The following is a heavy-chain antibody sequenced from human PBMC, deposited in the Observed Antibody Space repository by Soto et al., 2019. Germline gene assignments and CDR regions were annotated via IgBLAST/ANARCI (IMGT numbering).Heavy chain of an antibody. D-gene: IGHD3-10*01. CDR1: GFTFSSYW. CDR3: ARGASGSNSPFDY. V-gene: IGHV3-74*01. Sequence: EVQLVESGGGLVQPGGSLRLFCAASGFTFSSYWMHWVRQAPGKGLVWVSRIKTDGSSTTYADSVKGRFSISRDTAKNPLYLQMNSLRAEDTAVYYCARGASGSNSPFDYWGQGTLVTVSS. J-gene: IGHJ4*02. CDR2: IKTDGSST.